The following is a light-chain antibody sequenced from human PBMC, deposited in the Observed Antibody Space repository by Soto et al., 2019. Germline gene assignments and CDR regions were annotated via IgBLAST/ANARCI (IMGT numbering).Light chain of an antibody. CDR2: GAS. CDR1: QSVSRN. Sequence: EIVMTQSPATMSVSPGERATLSCRGSQSVSRNLAWSEKKPGQAPKLLIYGASTRSTDIPARFSCSGSGTEFTLTISSLQSEDFAVYYCQQYNDWPITFGQGTRLDIK. V-gene: IGKV3-15*01. CDR3: QQYNDWPIT. J-gene: IGKJ5*01.